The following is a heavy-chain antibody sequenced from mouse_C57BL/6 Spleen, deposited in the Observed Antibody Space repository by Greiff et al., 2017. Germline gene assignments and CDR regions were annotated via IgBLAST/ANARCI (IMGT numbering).Heavy chain of an antibody. CDR3: ARSGIIYYGYDGY. Sequence: QVQLQQPGAELVRPGTSVKLSCKASDYTFTSYWMHWVKQRPGQGLEWIGVIDPSDSYTNYNQKFKGKATLTVDTSSSTAYMQLSSLTSEDSAVYYCARSGIIYYGYDGYWGQGTTLTVSS. CDR2: IDPSDSYT. D-gene: IGHD2-2*01. V-gene: IGHV1-59*01. J-gene: IGHJ2*01. CDR1: DYTFTSYW.